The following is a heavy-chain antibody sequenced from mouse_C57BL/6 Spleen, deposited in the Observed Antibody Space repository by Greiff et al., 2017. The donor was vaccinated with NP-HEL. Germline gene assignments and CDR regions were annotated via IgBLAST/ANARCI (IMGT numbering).Heavy chain of an antibody. Sequence: QVQLQQSGPELVKPGASVKISCKASGYAFSSSWMNWVKQRPGKGLEWIGRIYPGDGDTNYNGKLKGKATLTADKSSSTAYMQLSSLTSEDSAVYFCARSLLYGFAYWGQGTLVTVSA. V-gene: IGHV1-82*01. CDR3: ARSLLYGFAY. D-gene: IGHD2-12*01. CDR1: GYAFSSSW. J-gene: IGHJ3*01. CDR2: IYPGDGDT.